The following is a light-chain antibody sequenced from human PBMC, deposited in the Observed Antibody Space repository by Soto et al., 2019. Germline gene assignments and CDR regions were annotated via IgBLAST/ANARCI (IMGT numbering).Light chain of an antibody. CDR3: QQSYSPPWT. V-gene: IGKV1-39*01. J-gene: IGKJ1*01. CDR2: GAS. Sequence: DIQMTQSLSSLSASVGGRVTITCRASQSINSYLNWYQQRPGKAPKLLIYGASTLQSGVPSKFSGSGSGTDFTLTINSLQPDDFATYYCQQSYSPPWTFGQGTKVEI. CDR1: QSINSY.